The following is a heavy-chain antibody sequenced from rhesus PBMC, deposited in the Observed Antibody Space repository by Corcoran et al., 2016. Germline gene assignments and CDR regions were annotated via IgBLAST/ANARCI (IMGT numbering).Heavy chain of an antibody. D-gene: IGHD4-29*01. CDR1: GGSISSSY. V-gene: IGHV4-169*02. J-gene: IGHJ1*01. CDR2: IYGSGSST. CDR3: ASDTVFQF. Sequence: QLQLQESGPGLVKPSETLSVTCAVSGGSISSSYWSRIRQAPGKGLEWIGYIYGSGSSTNYNPSLKSRVTLSVDTSKNQLSLKLSSVTAADTAVYYCASDTVFQFWGQGALVTVSS.